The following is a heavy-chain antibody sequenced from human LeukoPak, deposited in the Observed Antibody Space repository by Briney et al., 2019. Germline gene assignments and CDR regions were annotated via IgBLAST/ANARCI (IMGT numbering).Heavy chain of an antibody. Sequence: GASVKVSCKASGYTFTNYDIMWARQATGQGPEWMGWMNSNSGNTGYAQKFQGRVTMTRDTSINTAYMELHSLTSEDTAVYYCARGRGGTVVRGYLDYWGQGTLVTVSS. J-gene: IGHJ4*02. CDR3: ARGRGGTVVRGYLDY. CDR1: GYTFTNYD. D-gene: IGHD3-10*01. V-gene: IGHV1-8*01. CDR2: MNSNSGNT.